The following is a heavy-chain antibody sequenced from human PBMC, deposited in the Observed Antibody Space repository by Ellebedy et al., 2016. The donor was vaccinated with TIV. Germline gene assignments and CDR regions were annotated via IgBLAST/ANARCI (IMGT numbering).Heavy chain of an antibody. CDR1: GFTFSYYY. J-gene: IGHJ4*02. D-gene: IGHD3-10*01. Sequence: ESLKISCAASGFTFSYYYMSWIRQPSGKGLEWIGSIYFSGSANYNPSLKRRVTISMDTSKNQFSLKLTSVTAADTALYYCARLAEDYTSGSYEYYFDYWGQGTLVTVSS. CDR3: ARLAEDYTSGSYEYYFDY. CDR2: IYFSGSA. V-gene: IGHV4-59*08.